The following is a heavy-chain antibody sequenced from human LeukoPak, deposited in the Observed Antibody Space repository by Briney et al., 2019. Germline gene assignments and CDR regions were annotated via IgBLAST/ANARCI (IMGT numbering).Heavy chain of an antibody. CDR3: ARDLNWETY. Sequence: PGGSLRLSCVASGFTFSNYWMSWVRQAPGKGLEWVANIKQDGSEKYYVDSVKGRFTISRDNAKNSLYLQMNSLRAEDTAVYYCARDLNWETYWGQGTLVSVSS. J-gene: IGHJ4*02. D-gene: IGHD7-27*01. V-gene: IGHV3-7*01. CDR1: GFTFSNYW. CDR2: IKQDGSEK.